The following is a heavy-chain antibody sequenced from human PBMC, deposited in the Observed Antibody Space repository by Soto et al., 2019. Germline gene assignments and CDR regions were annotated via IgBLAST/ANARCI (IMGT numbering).Heavy chain of an antibody. V-gene: IGHV4-31*03. Sequence: QVQLQESGPGLVKPSQTLSLTCTVSGGSISSSSYFWSWIRQHPGKGLEWIGYIYYSGSTFYNPSPKTRLTMSVETSTNHFALKSSSVTAADTAVYYCARAVGSPLSLRWFDPWGQGTLVTVSS. CDR1: GGSISSSSYF. J-gene: IGHJ5*02. CDR2: IYYSGST. D-gene: IGHD6-13*01. CDR3: ARAVGSPLSLRWFDP.